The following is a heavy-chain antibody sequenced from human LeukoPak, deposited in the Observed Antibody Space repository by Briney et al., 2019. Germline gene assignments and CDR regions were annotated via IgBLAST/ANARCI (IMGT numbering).Heavy chain of an antibody. V-gene: IGHV3-23*01. CDR3: ARDGYYDFWSGYSARYYYYMDV. CDR2: ISRIQADK. CDR1: GFTFSTFG. J-gene: IGHJ6*03. D-gene: IGHD3-3*01. Sequence: GGSLRLSCETSGFTFSTFGMSWVRQAPGKGLMWVSTISRIQADKYDADSVRGRFTISRDNSLNTLYLQMNSLRTEDTAVYFCARDGYYDFWSGYSARYYYYMDVWGNGTTVTVSS.